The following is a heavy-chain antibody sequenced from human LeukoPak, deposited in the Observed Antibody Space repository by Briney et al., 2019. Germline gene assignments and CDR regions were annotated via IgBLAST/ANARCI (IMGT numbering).Heavy chain of an antibody. CDR2: ISYDGSNK. V-gene: IGHV3-30*19. D-gene: IGHD3-22*01. CDR1: GFTFSSYG. J-gene: IGHJ4*02. Sequence: PGRSLRLSCAASGFTFSSYGMHWVRQAPGKGLEWVAVISYDGSNKYYADSVKGRFTISRDNSKNTLYLQMNSLRAEDTAVYYCARDPYYYDSSGLDYWGQGTLVTVSS. CDR3: ARDPYYYDSSGLDY.